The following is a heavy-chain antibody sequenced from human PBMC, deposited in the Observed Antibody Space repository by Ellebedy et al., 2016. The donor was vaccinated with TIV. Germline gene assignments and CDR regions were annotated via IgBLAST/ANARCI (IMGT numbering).Heavy chain of an antibody. CDR2: ISSSSSYI. J-gene: IGHJ4*02. D-gene: IGHD3-22*01. CDR1: GFTFSSYS. Sequence: GGSLRLSXAASGFTFSSYSMNWVRQAPGKGLEWVSSISSSSSYIYYADSVKGRFTTSRDNAKNSLYLQMNSLRAEDTAVYYCARAGGGSGYGLDYWGQGTLVTVSS. V-gene: IGHV3-21*01. CDR3: ARAGGGSGYGLDY.